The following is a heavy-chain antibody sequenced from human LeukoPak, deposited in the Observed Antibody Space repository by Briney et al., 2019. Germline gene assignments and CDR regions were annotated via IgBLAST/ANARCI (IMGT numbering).Heavy chain of an antibody. CDR1: GGSISSGGYY. D-gene: IGHD3-10*01. Sequence: SQTLSLTCTVSGGSISSGGYYWSWIRQHPGKGLEWIGYIYYSGSTYYNPSLKSRVTISVDTSKNQFSLKLSSVTAADTAVYYCARVQYYYGSGSARLFDWFDPWGQGTLVTVSS. V-gene: IGHV4-31*03. J-gene: IGHJ5*02. CDR2: IYYSGST. CDR3: ARVQYYYGSGSARLFDWFDP.